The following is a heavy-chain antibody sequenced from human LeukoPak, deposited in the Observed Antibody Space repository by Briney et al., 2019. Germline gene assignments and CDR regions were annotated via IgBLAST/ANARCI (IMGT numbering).Heavy chain of an antibody. D-gene: IGHD3-10*01. CDR1: SGSIRSHH. CDR3: ARILWLGADYYYMDV. V-gene: IGHV4-59*11. J-gene: IGHJ6*03. CDR2: FLYSGSP. Sequence: SETLSLTSTVSSGSIRSHHWTWIRQPPEKGLEWIGYFLYSGSPNYNPSLKSRVTISVDTSKNQFSLKVSSVTAADTAMYYCARILWLGADYYYMDVWGKGTTVTVSS.